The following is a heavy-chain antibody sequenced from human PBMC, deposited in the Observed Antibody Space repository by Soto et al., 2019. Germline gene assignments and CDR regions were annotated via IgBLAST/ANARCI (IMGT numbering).Heavy chain of an antibody. CDR2: IRSKTNTYAT. D-gene: IGHD4-17*01. J-gene: IGHJ4*02. Sequence: GGSLRVSCAASGFTFSGSAIHWVRQASGKGLEWVGRIRSKTNTYATAYGASVKGRFTVSRDDSKNTAYLQMDSLKTEDTALYYCTRHMDYGDYVFDYWGQGTLVTVSS. CDR1: GFTFSGSA. CDR3: TRHMDYGDYVFDY. V-gene: IGHV3-73*01.